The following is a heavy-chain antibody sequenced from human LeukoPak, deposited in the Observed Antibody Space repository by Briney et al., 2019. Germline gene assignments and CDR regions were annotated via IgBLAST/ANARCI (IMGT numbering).Heavy chain of an antibody. CDR2: INPNSGGT. CDR1: GYTFTGYY. J-gene: IGHJ3*02. V-gene: IGHV1-2*02. D-gene: IGHD2-2*01. CDR3: ARDPGAVVVTAVMSYAFDI. Sequence: ASVKVSCKASGYTFTGYYMHWVRQAPGQGLEWMGWINPNSGGTNYAQKFQGRGTMTRDTSISTAYMELSRLRSDDTAVYYCARDPGAVVVTAVMSYAFDIWGQGTMVTVSS.